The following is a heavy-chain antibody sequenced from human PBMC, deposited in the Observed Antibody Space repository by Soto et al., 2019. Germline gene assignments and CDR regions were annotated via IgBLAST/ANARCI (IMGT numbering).Heavy chain of an antibody. D-gene: IGHD3-9*01. CDR3: ARGLVIRPYYYHGMDV. Sequence: QVQLQESGPGLVKPSLTLPLTCTVSGGSISSGDYFWSWIRQSPGKGLEWIGYISSIGSTYYNPSLKSRVSVSRDTSKKQFSLKLSSVTTTDTAVYYCARGLVIRPYYYHGMDVWGQGTTVTVSS. J-gene: IGHJ6*02. CDR1: GGSISSGDYF. CDR2: ISSIGST. V-gene: IGHV4-30-4*01.